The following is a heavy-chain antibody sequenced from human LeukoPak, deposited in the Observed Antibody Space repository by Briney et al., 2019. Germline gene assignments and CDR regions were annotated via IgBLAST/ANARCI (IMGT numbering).Heavy chain of an antibody. J-gene: IGHJ4*02. CDR1: RGSPTNDF. V-gene: IGHV4-59*08. CDR2: IYSTGIT. D-gene: IGHD7-27*01. Sequence: SETLSLTRSVSRGSPTNDFWTSIPQPPGKGLEWSGYIYSTGITDYTPSLKSRVTISVDTSKNPFSRKLSTSTPAHTPPYYLPTRPTGDSKFDYWGQGTLVTVSS. CDR3: PTRPTGDSKFDY.